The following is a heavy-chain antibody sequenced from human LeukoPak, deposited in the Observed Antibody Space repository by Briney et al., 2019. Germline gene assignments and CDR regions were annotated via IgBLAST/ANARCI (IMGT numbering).Heavy chain of an antibody. CDR2: ISDSGGST. CDR1: GFTFSKYV. J-gene: IGHJ4*02. CDR3: ASAYADFDY. D-gene: IGHD2-8*01. Sequence: PGGSLRLSCAASGFTFSKYVMSWVRQAPGKGLEWVSAISDSGGSTYYADSVKGRFTISRDNSKNTLYLQMNSLGAEDTAVYYCASAYADFDYWGQGTLVTVSS. V-gene: IGHV3-23*01.